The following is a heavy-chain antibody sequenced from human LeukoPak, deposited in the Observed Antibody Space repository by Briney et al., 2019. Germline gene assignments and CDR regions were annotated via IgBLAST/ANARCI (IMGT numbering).Heavy chain of an antibody. CDR1: GFTFSTYA. V-gene: IGHV3-66*01. CDR3: ARGYSSDN. J-gene: IGHJ4*02. D-gene: IGHD2-21*01. CDR2: IYSGGST. Sequence: PGGSLRLSCAASGFTFSTYAMSWVRQAPGKGLEWVSVIYSGGSTYYAESVKGRFTISRDNSKNTLNLQMNSLRAEDAAVYYCARGYSSDNWGQGTLVTVSS.